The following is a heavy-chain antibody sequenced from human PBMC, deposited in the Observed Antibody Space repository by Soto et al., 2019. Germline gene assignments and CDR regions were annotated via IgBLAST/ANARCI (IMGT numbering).Heavy chain of an antibody. Sequence: QVQLLQSGAEVKKPGASVKVSCKASGCTFTSYAMHWVRQAPGQRLEWMGWINAGNGNTKYSQKFQGRVTITRDTSASTAYMELSSLRSEDTAVYYCTRGGSLYWFFDLWGRGTLVTVSS. J-gene: IGHJ2*01. CDR3: TRGGSLYWFFDL. V-gene: IGHV1-3*01. D-gene: IGHD1-26*01. CDR2: INAGNGNT. CDR1: GCTFTSYA.